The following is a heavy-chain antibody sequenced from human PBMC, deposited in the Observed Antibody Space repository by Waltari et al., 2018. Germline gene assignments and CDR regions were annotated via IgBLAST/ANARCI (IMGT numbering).Heavy chain of an antibody. CDR3: ARVLPYDSSGYYPDY. D-gene: IGHD3-22*01. V-gene: IGHV4-59*01. Sequence: QVQLQESGPGLVKPSETLSLTCTVSGGPISGYYWSWIRQPPGKGLEWIGYIYYSGSTNYNPSLKSRVTISVDTSKNQFSLKLSSVTAADTAVYYCARVLPYDSSGYYPDYWGQGTLVTVSS. CDR2: IYYSGST. CDR1: GGPISGYY. J-gene: IGHJ4*02.